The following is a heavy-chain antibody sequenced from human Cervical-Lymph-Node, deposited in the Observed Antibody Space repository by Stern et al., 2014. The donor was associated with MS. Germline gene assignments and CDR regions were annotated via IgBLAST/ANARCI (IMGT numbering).Heavy chain of an antibody. CDR1: GYTFTDYY. Sequence: QVQLVQSGPEVKKPGASVKVSCQASGYTFTDYYIHWVRQAPGQGLQWLGRISAKRGGTNFALKFRDRVTMTRDTSLSTAYMELSRLSSDDTAVYYCAREVGHCSSRSCYFSYYYGMDVWGQGTTVTVSS. CDR3: AREVGHCSSRSCYFSYYYGMDV. V-gene: IGHV1-2*06. D-gene: IGHD2-2*01. J-gene: IGHJ6*02. CDR2: ISAKRGGT.